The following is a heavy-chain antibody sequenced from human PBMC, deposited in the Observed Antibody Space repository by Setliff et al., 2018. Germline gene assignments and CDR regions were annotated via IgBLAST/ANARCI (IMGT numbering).Heavy chain of an antibody. Sequence: ASVKVSCKASGYSFRLYAIHWLRQAPGQRFEWMGWMNIDNGKTEFSQDFQDRVTFTRDTSADIAYMDLSGLRSDDMAVYYCARGYCDGIGCPAPLYYFDSWGQGTLVTV. CDR3: ARGYCDGIGCPAPLYYFDS. J-gene: IGHJ4*02. D-gene: IGHD2-21*01. CDR2: MNIDNGKT. CDR1: GYSFRLYA. V-gene: IGHV1-3*03.